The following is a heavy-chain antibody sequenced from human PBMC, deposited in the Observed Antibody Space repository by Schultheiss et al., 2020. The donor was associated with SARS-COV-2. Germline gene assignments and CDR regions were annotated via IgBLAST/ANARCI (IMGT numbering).Heavy chain of an antibody. Sequence: GGSLRLSCAVSGFIFSNYAMHWVRQAPGKGLEWVAVISYDGTNKHYSGSVRGRFTISRDNSKNTVYLQMDSLRPEDTSVYYCARELHSSSWYFDYWGQGTLVTVSS. CDR1: GFIFSNYA. D-gene: IGHD6-13*01. V-gene: IGHV3-30-3*01. CDR2: ISYDGTNK. J-gene: IGHJ4*02. CDR3: ARELHSSSWYFDY.